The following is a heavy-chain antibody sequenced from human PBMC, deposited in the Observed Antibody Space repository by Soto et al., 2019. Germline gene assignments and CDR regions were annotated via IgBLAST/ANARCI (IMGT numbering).Heavy chain of an antibody. J-gene: IGHJ4*02. V-gene: IGHV1-18*01. CDR3: ARDLAYIREF. CDR2: ISTAHSDI. Sequence: QVQLVQSGAEVKKPGASVKVSCKASGYSFTAYGISWVRQAPGQGLEWMGWISTAHSDIGYAQKFQGRVTMTTDTSTSTAYMALRSLRSDDTAVYYCARDLAYIREFWGQGTLVTVSS. CDR1: GYSFTAYG. D-gene: IGHD4-17*01.